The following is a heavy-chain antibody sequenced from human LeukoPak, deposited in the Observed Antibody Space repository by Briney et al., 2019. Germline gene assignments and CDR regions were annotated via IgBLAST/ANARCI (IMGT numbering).Heavy chain of an antibody. Sequence: GGSLRLSCAASGFTVSSNYMSWVRQAPGKGLEWVSVIYSGGSTYYADSVKGRFTISRDNSKNTLYLQMTSLRAADTAVYYCASHRLRIAATYYYYYMDVWGKGTTVTVSS. D-gene: IGHD6-13*01. CDR3: ASHRLRIAATYYYYYMDV. J-gene: IGHJ6*03. V-gene: IGHV3-66*02. CDR2: IYSGGST. CDR1: GFTVSSNY.